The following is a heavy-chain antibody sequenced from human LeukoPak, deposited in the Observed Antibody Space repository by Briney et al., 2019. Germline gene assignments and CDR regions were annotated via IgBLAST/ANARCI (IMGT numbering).Heavy chain of an antibody. J-gene: IGHJ6*02. V-gene: IGHV3-9*01. CDR1: GFTFDDYA. CDR2: XSWNSGSI. D-gene: IGHD4-17*01. Sequence: GRSLRLSCAASGFTFDDYAMHWVRXXXXXXXXXXXXXSWNSGSIGYADSVKGRFTISRDNAKNSLYLQMNSLRAEDTALYYCASTPDYGDYYYGMDVWGQGTTVTVSS. CDR3: ASTPDYGDYYYGMDV.